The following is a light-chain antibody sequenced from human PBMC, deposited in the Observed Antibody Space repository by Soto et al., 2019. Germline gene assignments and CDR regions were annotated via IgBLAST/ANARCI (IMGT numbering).Light chain of an antibody. V-gene: IGKV3-15*01. CDR1: QSVSSN. CDR3: QQYSNWPQT. J-gene: IGKJ1*01. CDR2: GAS. Sequence: EIVMTXXXXTLSVSPGERATLSCRASQSVSSNLAWYQQKPGQAPRLLIYGASTRATGIPARFSGSGSGTEFTLTISSLQSEDFAVYYCQQYSNWPQTFGQGTKVEIK.